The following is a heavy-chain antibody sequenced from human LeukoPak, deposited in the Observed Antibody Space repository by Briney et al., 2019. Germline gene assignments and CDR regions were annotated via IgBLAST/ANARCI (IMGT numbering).Heavy chain of an antibody. D-gene: IGHD3-22*01. Sequence: GSLRLSYTASGFTFSNYWMHWVRQAPGKGLVWVSRINTDGSRTSYADSVKGRFTISRDNAKNTLSLQMNSLSAEDTAVYYCARELGVVVIGDAFDIWGQGTMVTVSS. V-gene: IGHV3-74*01. CDR2: INTDGSRT. CDR3: ARELGVVVIGDAFDI. J-gene: IGHJ3*02. CDR1: GFTFSNYW.